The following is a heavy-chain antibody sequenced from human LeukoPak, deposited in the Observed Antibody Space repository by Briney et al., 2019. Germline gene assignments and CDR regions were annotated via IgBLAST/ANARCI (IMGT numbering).Heavy chain of an antibody. CDR3: ARHVLYSYGPQWWFDP. J-gene: IGHJ5*02. V-gene: IGHV5-10-1*01. Sequence: GASLRISCKGSGCSFANHRISWVLHMPGRGLEWMGWIDASDSYTNYSPSFQGHVTISADKSSSTAYLQWSSLKASDTAIYYCARHVLYSYGPQWWFDPWGQGTLVTVSS. D-gene: IGHD5-18*01. CDR1: GCSFANHR. CDR2: IDASDSYT.